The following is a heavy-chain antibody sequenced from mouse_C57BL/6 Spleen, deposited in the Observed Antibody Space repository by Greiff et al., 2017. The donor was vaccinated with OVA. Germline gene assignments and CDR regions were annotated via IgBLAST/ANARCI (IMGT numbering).Heavy chain of an antibody. CDR1: GYTFTSYW. CDR2: IYPGSGST. J-gene: IGHJ2*01. D-gene: IGHD1-1*01. CDR3: ARSTTVVATADY. Sequence: QVQLQQPGAELVKPGASVKMSCKASGYTFTSYWITWVKQRPGQGLEWIGDIYPGSGSTNYNEKFKSKATLTVDTSSSTAYMQLSSLTSEDSAVYYCARSTTVVATADYWGQGTTLTVSS. V-gene: IGHV1-55*01.